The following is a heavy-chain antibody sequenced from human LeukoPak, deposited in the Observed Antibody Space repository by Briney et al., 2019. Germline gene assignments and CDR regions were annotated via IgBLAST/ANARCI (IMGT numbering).Heavy chain of an antibody. Sequence: SETLSLTCTVSGGSINSYYWGWIRQPAGKGLEWIGRIYTSGSTNYNPSLKSRVTISVDTSKNQFSLNLTSVTAADTAMYYCARDGYTSSYYSLDYWGQGTLVTVSS. CDR1: GGSINSYY. CDR3: ARDGYTSSYYSLDY. CDR2: IYTSGST. V-gene: IGHV4-4*07. J-gene: IGHJ4*02. D-gene: IGHD1-26*01.